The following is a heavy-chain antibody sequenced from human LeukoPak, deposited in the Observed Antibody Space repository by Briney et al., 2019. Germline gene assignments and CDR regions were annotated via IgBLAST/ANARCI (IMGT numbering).Heavy chain of an antibody. CDR3: AKDGKHPYYFDY. Sequence: GGSLRLSCAASGFTFSSYGMHWVRQAPGKGLEWVAVISYDGSNKYYVDSVKGRFTISRDNSKNTLYLQMNSLRAEDTAVYYCAKDGKHPYYFDYWGQGTLVTVSS. D-gene: IGHD1-1*01. V-gene: IGHV3-30*18. J-gene: IGHJ4*02. CDR2: ISYDGSNK. CDR1: GFTFSSYG.